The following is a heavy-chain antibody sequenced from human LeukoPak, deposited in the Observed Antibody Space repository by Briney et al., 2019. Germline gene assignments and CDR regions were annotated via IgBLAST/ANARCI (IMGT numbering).Heavy chain of an antibody. V-gene: IGHV3-30*02. Sequence: PGVSLRLSCAASGFTFSNYGIHWVRQAPGKGLEWVAFIRGDGSNKYYADSVKGRFTISRDNSKNTLYLQMNSLRAEDTAVYYCAGGRYYFDYWGQGTLVTVSS. CDR3: AGGRYYFDY. CDR1: GFTFSNYG. CDR2: IRGDGSNK. D-gene: IGHD3-10*01. J-gene: IGHJ4*02.